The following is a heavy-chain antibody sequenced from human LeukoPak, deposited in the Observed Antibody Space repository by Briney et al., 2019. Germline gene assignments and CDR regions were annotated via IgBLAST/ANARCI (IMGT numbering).Heavy chain of an antibody. Sequence: NPSETLSLTCTVSGYSISSGYYWGWIRQPPGKGLEWIGYIYYSGSTYYNPSLKSRVTISVDTSKNQFSLKLSSVTAADTAVYYCARGRDFDPWGQGTLVTVSS. D-gene: IGHD2-21*01. J-gene: IGHJ5*02. CDR1: GYSISSGYY. V-gene: IGHV4-38-2*02. CDR3: ARGRDFDP. CDR2: IYYSGST.